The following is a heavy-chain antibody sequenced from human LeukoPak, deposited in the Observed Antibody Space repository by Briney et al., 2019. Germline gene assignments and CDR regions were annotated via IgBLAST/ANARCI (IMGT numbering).Heavy chain of an antibody. CDR3: VRDHRWPFVY. Sequence: GGSLRLSCAASGFTFSSYSMNWVRQAQGKELEWVSYINIGSGSIYYADSVTGRFTISRDSAKNSLYLQMNSLRAEATAVYYCVRDHRWPFVYWGQGTLVTVSS. V-gene: IGHV3-48*01. D-gene: IGHD6-13*01. J-gene: IGHJ4*02. CDR2: INIGSGSI. CDR1: GFTFSSYS.